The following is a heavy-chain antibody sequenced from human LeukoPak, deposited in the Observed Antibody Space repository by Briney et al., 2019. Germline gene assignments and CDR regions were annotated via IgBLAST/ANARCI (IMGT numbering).Heavy chain of an antibody. Sequence: SETLSLTCSVSGGSISSYYWSWIRQPPGKGLEWIGYIYYSGSTNYNPSLKSRVTISVDTSKNQFSLKLSSVTAADTAVYYCARDNWNYGSSMDVWGQGTTVTVSS. CDR1: GGSISSYY. J-gene: IGHJ6*02. V-gene: IGHV4-59*01. CDR2: IYYSGST. CDR3: ARDNWNYGSSMDV. D-gene: IGHD1-7*01.